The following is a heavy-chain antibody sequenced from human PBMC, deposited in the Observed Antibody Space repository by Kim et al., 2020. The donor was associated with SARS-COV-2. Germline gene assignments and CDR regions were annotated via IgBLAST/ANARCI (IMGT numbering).Heavy chain of an antibody. CDR3: ARGRGSGMNWFDP. Sequence: YADSVKGRFTISRDNSKNTLYLQMNSLRAEDTAVYYCARGRGSGMNWFDPWGQGTLVTVSS. D-gene: IGHD3-10*01. V-gene: IGHV3-30*01. J-gene: IGHJ5*02.